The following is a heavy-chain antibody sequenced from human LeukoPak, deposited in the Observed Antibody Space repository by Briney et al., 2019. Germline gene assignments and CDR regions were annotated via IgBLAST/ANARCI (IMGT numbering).Heavy chain of an antibody. CDR2: MNPNSGNT. J-gene: IGHJ4*02. V-gene: IGHV1-8*01. Sequence: GASVKVSCKASGYTFTSYDINWVRQATGQGLEWMGWMNPNSGNTGYAQKFQGRVTMTRNTSISTAYMELSSLRSEDTAVYYCARGRGKWSVWFGELFYNFDYRGQGTLVTVSS. CDR1: GYTFTSYD. D-gene: IGHD3-10*01. CDR3: ARGRGKWSVWFGELFYNFDY.